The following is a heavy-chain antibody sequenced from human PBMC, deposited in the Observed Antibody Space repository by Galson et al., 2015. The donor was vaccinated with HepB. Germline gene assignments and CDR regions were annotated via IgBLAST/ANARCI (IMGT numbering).Heavy chain of an antibody. D-gene: IGHD3-16*01. V-gene: IGHV3-7*02. Sequence: SLRLSCAASGFNFKNYSMNWVRQTPGKGLEWVANINHDGSQKYYLDSVRGRFTISRDNVRNSLHLQMNSLRGEDTAVYFCARGLEGGHYVFRGWQSRNNYFDPWGPGSLVT. J-gene: IGHJ5*02. CDR3: ARGLEGGHYVFRGWQSRNNYFDP. CDR1: GFNFKNYS. CDR2: INHDGSQK.